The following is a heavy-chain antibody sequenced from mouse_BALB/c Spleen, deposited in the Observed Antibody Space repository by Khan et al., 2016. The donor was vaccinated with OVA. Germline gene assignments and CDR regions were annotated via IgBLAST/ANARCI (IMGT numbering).Heavy chain of an antibody. V-gene: IGHV1-7*01. CDR1: GYTFTSYW. CDR2: INPSTDYT. J-gene: IGHJ3*01. CDR3: TNHGSSSDWFTY. D-gene: IGHD1-1*01. Sequence: QVQLQQSGAELAKPGASVKMSCKASGYTFTSYWMHWVTQRPGQGLEWIGYINPSTDYTEYNQKFKDKATLTADKSSSTAYMQLTSLTSEDSAVYYCTNHGSSSDWFTYWGQGTLVTVSA.